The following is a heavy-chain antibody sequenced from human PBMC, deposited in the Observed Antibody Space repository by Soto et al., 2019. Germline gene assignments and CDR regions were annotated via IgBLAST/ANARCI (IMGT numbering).Heavy chain of an antibody. CDR1: AYTFTGYY. CDR3: ASYWDGYNLGY. Sequence: SGKVSCKASAYTFTGYYMHWVRQAPGQGLEWMGWINPNSGGTNYAQKFQGRVTMTRDTSISTAYMELSRLKSDDTAVYYCASYWDGYNLGYWGQGTLVTVSS. V-gene: IGHV1-2*02. CDR2: INPNSGGT. D-gene: IGHD5-12*01. J-gene: IGHJ4*02.